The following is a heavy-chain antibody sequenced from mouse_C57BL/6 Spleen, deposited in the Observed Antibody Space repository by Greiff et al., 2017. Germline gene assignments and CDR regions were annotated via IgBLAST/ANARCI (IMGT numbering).Heavy chain of an antibody. Sequence: QVQLQQSGAELVRPGTSVKMSCKASGYTFTNYWIGWAKQRPGHGLEWIGDIYPGGGYTTSNEKFQGKATLTADKSSSTAYLPFSSLASDDSAIYSCSRYYSYSNSFAYWGQGTLVTVAA. CDR3: SRYYSYSNSFAY. V-gene: IGHV1-63*01. D-gene: IGHD2-5*01. J-gene: IGHJ3*01. CDR2: IYPGGGYT. CDR1: GYTFTNYW.